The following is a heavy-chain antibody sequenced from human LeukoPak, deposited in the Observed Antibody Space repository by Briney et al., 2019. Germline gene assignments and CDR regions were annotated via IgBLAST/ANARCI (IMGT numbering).Heavy chain of an antibody. CDR2: IDSSDSYT. Sequence: GESLSISFQGSGYSFTSYWISWVRPMPGKGPEWMGRIDSSDSYTNYTPSLQGHVTISADKSISTAYLQWSSLKASDTAMYYCARPLGYCSSTSCSRGAFDIWGQGTMVTVSS. V-gene: IGHV5-10-1*01. D-gene: IGHD2-2*03. CDR1: GYSFTSYW. CDR3: ARPLGYCSSTSCSRGAFDI. J-gene: IGHJ3*02.